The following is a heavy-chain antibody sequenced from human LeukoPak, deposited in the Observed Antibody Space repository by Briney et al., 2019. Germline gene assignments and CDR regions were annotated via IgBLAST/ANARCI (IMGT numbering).Heavy chain of an antibody. Sequence: GRSLRLSCAASGFTFSSYGMHWVRQAPGKGLEWVAVIWNDGSNKYYADSVKGRFTISRDNSKNTLYLQMNSLRAEDTAVCYCARDRGVLQWLVQTFDYWGQGTLVTVSS. V-gene: IGHV3-33*01. CDR3: ARDRGVLQWLVQTFDY. D-gene: IGHD6-19*01. J-gene: IGHJ4*02. CDR1: GFTFSSYG. CDR2: IWNDGSNK.